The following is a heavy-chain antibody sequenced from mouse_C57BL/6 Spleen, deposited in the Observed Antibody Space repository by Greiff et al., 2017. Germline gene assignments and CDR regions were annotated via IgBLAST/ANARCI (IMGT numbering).Heavy chain of an antibody. J-gene: IGHJ3*01. Sequence: VQLQQSGAELVRPGASVKLSCPASGFNIKDDYMHWVKQRPEQGLEWIGLIDPENGDTEYASKFQGKATITADTSSNTAYLQLSSLTSEDTAVYYCTTPTMVTTETYWGQGTLVTVSA. CDR2: IDPENGDT. CDR3: TTPTMVTTETY. V-gene: IGHV14-4*01. D-gene: IGHD2-9*01. CDR1: GFNIKDDY.